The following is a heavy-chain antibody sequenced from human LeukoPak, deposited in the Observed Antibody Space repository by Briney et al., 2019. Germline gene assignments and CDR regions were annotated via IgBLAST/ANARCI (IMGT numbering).Heavy chain of an antibody. V-gene: IGHV1-69*13. CDR1: GGTFSSYA. J-gene: IGHJ6*02. Sequence: SVTVSCKASGGTFSSYAISWVRQAPGQGLEWMGGIIPIFGTANYAQKFQGRVTITADESTSTAYMELSSLRSEDTAVYYCAMGWYYYYYGMDVWGQGTTVNVSS. CDR2: IIPIFGTA. D-gene: IGHD6-19*01. CDR3: AMGWYYYYYGMDV.